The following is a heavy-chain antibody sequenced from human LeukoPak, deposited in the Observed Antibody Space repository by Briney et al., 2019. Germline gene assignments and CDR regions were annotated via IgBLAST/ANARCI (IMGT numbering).Heavy chain of an antibody. CDR3: AKPIGTSNTLDY. Sequence: GRSLRLSCGASGFTFSSYGMHWVRQAPGKGLEWVAFISHDGSNKYYADSVKGRFTISRDNSKNTLYLQMNTLRAEDTAVFYCAKPIGTSNTLDYWGRGTLVTVSS. D-gene: IGHD1-14*01. CDR1: GFTFSSYG. V-gene: IGHV3-30*18. CDR2: ISHDGSNK. J-gene: IGHJ4*02.